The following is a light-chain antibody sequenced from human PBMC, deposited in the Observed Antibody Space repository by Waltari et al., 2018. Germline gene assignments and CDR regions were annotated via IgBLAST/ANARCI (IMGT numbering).Light chain of an antibody. J-gene: IGKJ3*01. Sequence: IVLTQSPGTLSLSPGERATLSCRASQSVSNNYLTWYQQKPGQAPRLLIYGTSSRATDIPDRFSGSGSGTDFTLTIIRLEPEDFAVYYCQKYDTTPFTFGPGTKVDIK. V-gene: IGKV3-20*01. CDR3: QKYDTTPFT. CDR2: GTS. CDR1: QSVSNNY.